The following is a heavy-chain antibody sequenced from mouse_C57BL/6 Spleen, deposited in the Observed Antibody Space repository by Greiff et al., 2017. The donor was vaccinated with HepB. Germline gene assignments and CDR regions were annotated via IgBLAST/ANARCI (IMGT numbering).Heavy chain of an antibody. CDR2: ISSGGSYT. CDR3: ARQGSNYPYYFDY. Sequence: EVQVVESGGDLVKPGGSLKLSCAASGFTFSSYGMSWVRQTPDKRLEWVATISSGGSYTYYPDSVKGRFTISRDNAKNTLYLQMSSLKSEDTAMYYCARQGSNYPYYFDYWGQGTTLTVSS. D-gene: IGHD2-5*01. CDR1: GFTFSSYG. V-gene: IGHV5-6*01. J-gene: IGHJ2*01.